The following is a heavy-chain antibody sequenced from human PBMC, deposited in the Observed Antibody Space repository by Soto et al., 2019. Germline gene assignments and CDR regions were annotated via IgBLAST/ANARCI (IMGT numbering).Heavy chain of an antibody. V-gene: IGHV3-30-3*01. D-gene: IGHD4-17*01. CDR2: ISYDGSNK. Sequence: QVQLVESGGGVVQPGRSLRLSCAASGFTFSSYAMHWVRQAPGKGLEWVAVISYDGSNKYYADSVKGRFTISRDNSKNTLYLQMNSLRAEDTAVYYCARSPTTVVPLWYFDYWGQGTLVTVSS. CDR1: GFTFSSYA. CDR3: ARSPTTVVPLWYFDY. J-gene: IGHJ4*02.